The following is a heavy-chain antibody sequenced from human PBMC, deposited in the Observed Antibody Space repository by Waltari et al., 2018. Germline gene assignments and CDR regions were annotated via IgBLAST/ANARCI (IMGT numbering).Heavy chain of an antibody. V-gene: IGHV4-4*07. D-gene: IGHD3-3*01. J-gene: IGHJ6*02. CDR2: IYASGST. Sequence: QVQLQESGPGLVKPSETLSPICTVSGGSLSSFYWNWIRQPAGKGLEWSGRIYASGSTSYNPSLESRISMSVDTSKNHFSLKLSSVTAADTGVYYCAGSSNFGIYGLDVWGQGTTVVVSS. CDR1: GGSLSSFY. CDR3: AGSSNFGIYGLDV.